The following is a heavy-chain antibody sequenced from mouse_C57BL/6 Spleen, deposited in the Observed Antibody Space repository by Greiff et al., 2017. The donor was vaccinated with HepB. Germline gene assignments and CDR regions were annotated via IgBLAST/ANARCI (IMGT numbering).Heavy chain of an antibody. CDR3: ASRYGYYDYDGFAY. V-gene: IGHV1-26*01. J-gene: IGHJ3*01. Sequence: EVQLQQSGPELVKPGASVKISCKASGYTFTDYYMNWVKQSHGKSLEWIGDINPNNGGTSYNQKFKGKATLTVDKSSSTAYMELRSLTSEDSAVYYCASRYGYYDYDGFAYWGQGTLVTVSA. CDR1: GYTFTDYY. D-gene: IGHD2-4*01. CDR2: INPNNGGT.